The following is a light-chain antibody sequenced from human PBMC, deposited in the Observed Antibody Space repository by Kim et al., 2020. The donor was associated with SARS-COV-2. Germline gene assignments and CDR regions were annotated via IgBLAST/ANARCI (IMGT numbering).Light chain of an antibody. J-gene: IGKJ1*01. V-gene: IGKV3-11*01. Sequence: ENVLTQSPATLSLSPGERATLSCRTSQSVSNFLAWYQQRPGQAPRLLIYDASKRATGIPARFSGSGSGTDFTLTISSLEPEDFAVYYCQHPHATFGQGTKVEIK. CDR1: QSVSNF. CDR2: DAS. CDR3: QHPHAT.